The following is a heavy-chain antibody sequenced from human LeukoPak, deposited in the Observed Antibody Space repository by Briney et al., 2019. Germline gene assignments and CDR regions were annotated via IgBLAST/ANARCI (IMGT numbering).Heavy chain of an antibody. CDR3: AKTFHDYVWGSLDAFHI. Sequence: PGGSLRLSCVASGFSFSNSWMHWVRQAPGRGLVWVSRIDRDGGSETYADSVKGRFAISRDNAKNTLYLQMNSPRAEDTAVYYCAKTFHDYVWGSLDAFHIWGQGTMVTVSS. V-gene: IGHV3-74*01. J-gene: IGHJ3*02. CDR2: IDRDGGSE. D-gene: IGHD3-16*01. CDR1: GFSFSNSW.